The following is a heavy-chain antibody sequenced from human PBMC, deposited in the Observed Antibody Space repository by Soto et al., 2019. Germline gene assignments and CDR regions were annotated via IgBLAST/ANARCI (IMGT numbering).Heavy chain of an antibody. CDR3: ARARTAVSYYYGMDV. D-gene: IGHD4-17*01. CDR2: ISSSSSYI. J-gene: IGHJ6*02. Sequence: EVQLVESGGGLVKPGGSLRLSCAASGFTFSSYSMNWVRQAPGKGLEWVSSISSSSSYIYYADSVTGRFTIARDNAKNSLYLQMNSLRAEDTAVYYCARARTAVSYYYGMDVWGQGTTVTVCS. CDR1: GFTFSSYS. V-gene: IGHV3-21*01.